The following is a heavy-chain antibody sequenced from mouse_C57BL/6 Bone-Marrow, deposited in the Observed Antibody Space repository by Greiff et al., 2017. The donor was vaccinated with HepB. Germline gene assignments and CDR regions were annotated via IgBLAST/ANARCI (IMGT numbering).Heavy chain of an antibody. Sequence: EVQVVESGGDLVKPGGSLKLSCAASGFTFSSYGMSWVRQTPDKRLEWVATISSGGSYTYYPDSVKGRFTISRDNAKNTLYLQMSSLKSEDTAMYYCARQRKLYDGTLYAMDYWGQGTSVTVSS. D-gene: IGHD2-3*01. V-gene: IGHV5-6*01. CDR1: GFTFSSYG. J-gene: IGHJ4*01. CDR2: ISSGGSYT. CDR3: ARQRKLYDGTLYAMDY.